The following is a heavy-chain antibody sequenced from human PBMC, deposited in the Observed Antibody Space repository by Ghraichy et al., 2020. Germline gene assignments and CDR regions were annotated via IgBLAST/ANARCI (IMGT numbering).Heavy chain of an antibody. V-gene: IGHV1-8*01. Sequence: ASVKVSCKASGYTFTNYDIHWVRQATGQGLEWMAWINPNTGNTVYAQNLQGRVTLTRNTSTSTAYMELSSLRSDDTAVYYCARYYYYYYGIDVWGKGTTVTVSS. J-gene: IGHJ6*04. CDR3: ARYYYYYYGIDV. CDR1: GYTFTNYD. CDR2: INPNTGNT.